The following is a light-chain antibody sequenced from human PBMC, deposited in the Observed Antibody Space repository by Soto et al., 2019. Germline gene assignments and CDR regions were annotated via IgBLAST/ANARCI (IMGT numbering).Light chain of an antibody. Sequence: QTVVTQEPSFSVSPGGTVTLTCGLSSGSVSTSYYPSWYQQTPGQAPRTLIYSTNTRSSGVPDRFSGSILGNKAVLTITGAQADDESDYYCELYMGSGIWVFGGGTKLTVL. J-gene: IGLJ3*02. V-gene: IGLV8-61*01. CDR2: STN. CDR3: ELYMGSGIWV. CDR1: SGSVSTSYY.